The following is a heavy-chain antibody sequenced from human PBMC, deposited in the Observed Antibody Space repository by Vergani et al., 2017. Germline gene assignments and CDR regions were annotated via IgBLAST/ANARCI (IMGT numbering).Heavy chain of an antibody. D-gene: IGHD2-21*01. J-gene: IGHJ6*02. CDR1: GFSFRNAW. CDR2: IKSTFDRGTT. CDR3: TTDPRYCGDGSCCWLRDHHYYGMDV. Sequence: EVQLEESGGGLVLPGRSLRLSCVASGFSFRNAWMNWVRRTPGKGLEWVGRIKSTFDRGTTDYSAAVKGRFTISRDDSKNTLFLQMNGLKTEDIGVYYCTTDPRYCGDGSCCWLRDHHYYGMDVWGRGTTVTVSS. V-gene: IGHV3-15*07.